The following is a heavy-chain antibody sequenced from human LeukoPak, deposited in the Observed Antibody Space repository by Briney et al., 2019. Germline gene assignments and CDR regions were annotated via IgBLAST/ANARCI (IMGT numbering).Heavy chain of an antibody. CDR2: IWYDGSNK. CDR3: ARDGDSAVATRVFDY. CDR1: GFTFSSYG. D-gene: IGHD5-18*01. J-gene: IGHJ4*02. Sequence: PGGSLRLSCAASGFTFSSYGIHWVRQAPGKGLEWVAVIWYDGSNKYYADSMKGRFTISRDNSKNTLYLQMNSLRVEDTAVYYCARDGDSAVATRVFDYWGQGTLVTVSS. V-gene: IGHV3-33*01.